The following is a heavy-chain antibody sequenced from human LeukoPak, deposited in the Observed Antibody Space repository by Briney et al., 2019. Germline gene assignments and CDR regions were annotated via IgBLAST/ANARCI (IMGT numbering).Heavy chain of an antibody. CDR2: IYYSGST. CDR1: GGSISSGGYY. Sequence: PSQTLSLTCTVSGGSISSGGYYWSWIRQHPGKGLEWIGYIYYSGSTYYNPSLKSRVTISVDTSKNQFSLKLSSVTAADTAVYYCARVRELLWFGELLYYFDYWGQGTLVTVSS. J-gene: IGHJ4*02. D-gene: IGHD3-10*01. CDR3: ARVRELLWFGELLYYFDY. V-gene: IGHV4-31*03.